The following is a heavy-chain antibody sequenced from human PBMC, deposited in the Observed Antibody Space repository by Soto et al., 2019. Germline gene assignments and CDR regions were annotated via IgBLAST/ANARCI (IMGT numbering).Heavy chain of an antibody. CDR2: IIPIFGTA. Sequence: ASVKVSCKASGGTFSSYAISWVRQAPGQGLEWMGGIIPIFGTANYAQKFQGRVTITADESTSTAYMELSSLRSEDTAVYYCARSGAYCGGDCYYYYYYGMDVWGQGTTVTVSS. J-gene: IGHJ6*02. D-gene: IGHD2-21*02. V-gene: IGHV1-69*13. CDR3: ARSGAYCGGDCYYYYYYGMDV. CDR1: GGTFSSYA.